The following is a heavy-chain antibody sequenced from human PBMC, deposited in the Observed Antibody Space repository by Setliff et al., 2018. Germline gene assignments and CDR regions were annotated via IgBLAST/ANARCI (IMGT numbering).Heavy chain of an antibody. J-gene: IGHJ2*01. D-gene: IGHD3-22*01. CDR1: GASISSGSNY. CDR2: IYTSGST. CDR3: ARDVYLYDSSGYYYEMAQWYFDL. Sequence: PSETLSLTCSVSGASISSGSNYWSWIRQPAGKGVEWIGHIYTSGSTNYNPSLKTRVTISVDTSKNQFSLKLSSVTAADTAVYYCARDVYLYDSSGYYYEMAQWYFDLWGRGTLVTVSS. V-gene: IGHV4-61*09.